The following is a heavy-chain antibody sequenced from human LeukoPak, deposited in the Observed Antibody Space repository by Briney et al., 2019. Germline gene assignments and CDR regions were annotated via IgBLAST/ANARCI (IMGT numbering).Heavy chain of an antibody. CDR3: ARERRVATSDYFYGMDV. CDR1: GFTFSRYA. J-gene: IGHJ6*02. Sequence: TGGSLRLSCAASGFTFSRYAMHWVRQAPGKGLEWVAVISYDGSNKYYADSVKGRFTISRDNSKNTLYLQMNSPRAEDTAVFYCARERRVATSDYFYGMDVWGQGTTVTVSS. CDR2: ISYDGSNK. V-gene: IGHV3-30-3*01. D-gene: IGHD5-12*01.